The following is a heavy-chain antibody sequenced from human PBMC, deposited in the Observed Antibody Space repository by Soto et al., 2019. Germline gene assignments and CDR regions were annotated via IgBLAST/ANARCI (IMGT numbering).Heavy chain of an antibody. CDR3: ARDPPLFSYDSSGYPDY. CDR1: GFTFNTYD. J-gene: IGHJ4*02. D-gene: IGHD3-22*01. Sequence: PGGSLRLSCAASGFTFNTYDMNWVRQAPGKGLEWVSSITSSRSNKYYADSVKGRFTISRDNSKNSLFLQMNSLRAEDTAVYYCARDPPLFSYDSSGYPDYWGQGTLVTVSS. V-gene: IGHV3-21*01. CDR2: ITSSRSNK.